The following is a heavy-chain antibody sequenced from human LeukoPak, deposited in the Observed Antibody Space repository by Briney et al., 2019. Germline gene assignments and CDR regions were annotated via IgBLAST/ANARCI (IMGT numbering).Heavy chain of an antibody. D-gene: IGHD5-12*01. CDR3: ARSPYRGYVDNWFDP. J-gene: IGHJ5*02. CDR1: GYTFTSYG. Sequence: ASVTVSCKASGYTFTSYGISWVRQAPGQGLEWMGWISAYNGDTNYAQKLQGRVTMTTDTSTSTAYMELRSLRSDDTAVYYCARSPYRGYVDNWFDPWGQGTLVTVSS. V-gene: IGHV1-18*01. CDR2: ISAYNGDT.